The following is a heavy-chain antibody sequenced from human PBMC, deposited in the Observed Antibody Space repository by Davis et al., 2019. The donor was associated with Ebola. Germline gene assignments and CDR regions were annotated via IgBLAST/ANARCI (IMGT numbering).Heavy chain of an antibody. CDR3: AKSRINDYADIDS. J-gene: IGHJ4*02. CDR1: GFSFSTYT. Sequence: PGGSLSLSCAASGFSFSTYTMKWVRQAPGKGLVWVSSISSTTSMYDYIYYEDSVKGRFTISRDNAKNSLYLQMNDLRAEDTAMYYCAKSRINDYADIDSWGQGTLVTVSS. V-gene: IGHV3-21*06. D-gene: IGHD4/OR15-4a*01. CDR2: ISSTTSMYDYI.